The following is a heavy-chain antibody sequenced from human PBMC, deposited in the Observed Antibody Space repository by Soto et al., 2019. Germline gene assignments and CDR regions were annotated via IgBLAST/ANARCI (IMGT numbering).Heavy chain of an antibody. D-gene: IGHD5-18*01. V-gene: IGHV3-9*01. CDR3: ARDLDTPMVNWTHYYSGMDV. J-gene: IGHJ6*02. CDR1: GFVFEDYA. Sequence: DVQLVESGGNVVQPGRSLRLSCAASGFVFEDYAMHWVRQGPGKGLEYVAGISRNSGSIDYADSVKGRFTISRDNAKNSLYLQMNSLRAEDTAMYYCARDLDTPMVNWTHYYSGMDVWGQGTTVTVSS. CDR2: ISRNSGSI.